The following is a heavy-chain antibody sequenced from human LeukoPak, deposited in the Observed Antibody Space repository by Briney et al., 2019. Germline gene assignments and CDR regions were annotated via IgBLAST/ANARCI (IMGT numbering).Heavy chain of an antibody. Sequence: SETLSLTCNVSGGSISGTSHFWDWIRQAPGKGLEWIGNIYYRGTTYYNPSLKSRVTIPVDTSKNQFSLNLTSATAADTAVYYCARETGSGYGVGYWGRGTLVTVSS. V-gene: IGHV4-39*07. CDR3: ARETGSGYGVGY. J-gene: IGHJ4*02. D-gene: IGHD3-22*01. CDR2: IYYRGTT. CDR1: GGSISGTSHF.